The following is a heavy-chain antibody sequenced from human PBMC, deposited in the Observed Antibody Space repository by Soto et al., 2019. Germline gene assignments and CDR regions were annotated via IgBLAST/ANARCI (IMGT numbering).Heavy chain of an antibody. CDR2: IYHSGST. Sequence: SETLSLTCTVSGDSISSSSYYWAWIRQPPGKGLEWIGNIYHSGSTYYNPSLKSRVTISVDTSKNQFSLKLSSVTAADTAVYYCASQTITSLDYYYGMDVWGQGTTVTVSS. V-gene: IGHV4-39*07. CDR3: ASQTITSLDYYYGMDV. D-gene: IGHD1-20*01. CDR1: GDSISSSSYY. J-gene: IGHJ6*02.